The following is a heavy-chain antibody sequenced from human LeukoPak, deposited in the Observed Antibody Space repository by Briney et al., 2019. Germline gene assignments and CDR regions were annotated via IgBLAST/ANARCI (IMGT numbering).Heavy chain of an antibody. D-gene: IGHD3-9*01. J-gene: IGHJ2*01. V-gene: IGHV3-23*01. CDR1: GFTFSSYW. Sequence: PGGSLRLSCAASGFTFSSYWMRWVRQAPGKGLEWVSAISRSGSSTDYADSVKGRLTISRDNSKNTLYLQMNSLRPEDTAVYYCAKGGDILTGYYLYWYFDLWGRGTLVTVSS. CDR2: ISRSGSST. CDR3: AKGGDILTGYYLYWYFDL.